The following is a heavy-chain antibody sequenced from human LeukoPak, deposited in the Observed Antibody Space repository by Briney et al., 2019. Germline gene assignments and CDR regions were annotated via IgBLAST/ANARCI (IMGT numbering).Heavy chain of an antibody. D-gene: IGHD3-10*02. V-gene: IGHV3-48*04. Sequence: GGSLRLSCAASGFTFSSYNMNWVRQAPGKGLEWVSYISSTSRTLYYADSVKGRFTISRDNAKNSLYLQMNSLRAEDTAVYYCAELGITMIGGVWGKGTTVTISS. J-gene: IGHJ6*04. CDR3: AELGITMIGGV. CDR2: ISSTSRTL. CDR1: GFTFSSYN.